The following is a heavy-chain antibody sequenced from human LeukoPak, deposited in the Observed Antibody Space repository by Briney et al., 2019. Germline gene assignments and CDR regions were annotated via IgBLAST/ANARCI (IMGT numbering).Heavy chain of an antibody. CDR1: WFTVSSNY. D-gene: IGHD3-9*01. J-gene: IGHJ4*02. CDR3: ARDDILPGYRDY. V-gene: IGHV3-53*01. Sequence: GGSPRLSCSASWFTVSSNYMSWVRQAPGKGLDWVSVIYSGGSTYYADSVKGRFTISRDNSKNTLYLQMNSLRAEHTAVYYCARDDILPGYRDYWGQGTLVTVSS. CDR2: IYSGGST.